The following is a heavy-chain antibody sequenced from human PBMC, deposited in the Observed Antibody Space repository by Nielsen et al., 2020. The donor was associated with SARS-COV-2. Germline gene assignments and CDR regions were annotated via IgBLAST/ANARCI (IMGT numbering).Heavy chain of an antibody. CDR1: GGSISSYY. CDR2: VYYSGST. V-gene: IGHV4-59*01. CDR3: AREGFDWHYDY. J-gene: IGHJ4*02. Sequence: SETLSLTCTVSGGSISSYYWSWIRQPPGKGPEWIGYVYYSGSTTSNPSLKSRVTISLDTSKNQFSLRLGSVTAADTAVYYCAREGFDWHYDYWGQGTLVTVSS. D-gene: IGHD3-9*01.